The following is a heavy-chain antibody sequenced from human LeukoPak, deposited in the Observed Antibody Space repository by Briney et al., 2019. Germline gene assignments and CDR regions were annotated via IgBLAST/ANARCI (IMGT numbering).Heavy chain of an antibody. Sequence: SVKVSCKASGGTSSSYAISWVRQAPGQGLEWMGGIIPIFGTANYAQKFQGRVTITADESTSTAYMELSSLRSEDAAVYYCARGLGYCTNGVCYYYYGMDVWGQGTTVTVSS. D-gene: IGHD2-8*01. CDR1: GGTSSSYA. CDR2: IIPIFGTA. CDR3: ARGLGYCTNGVCYYYYGMDV. J-gene: IGHJ6*02. V-gene: IGHV1-69*13.